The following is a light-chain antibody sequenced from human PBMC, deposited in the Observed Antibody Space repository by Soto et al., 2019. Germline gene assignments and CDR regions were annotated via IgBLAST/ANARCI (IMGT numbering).Light chain of an antibody. CDR3: MQGEKLPPT. J-gene: IGKJ2*01. Sequence: IVMTQTPLSLSVTPGQPASISCKSSQSLLNGNGKTYLCWYLQKPGQPPQLLIYEVSERLSGVSARFSGSGSGTDFTLRISRVVPEDVGVYYCMQGEKLPPTFGQGTKLEIK. V-gene: IGKV2D-29*01. CDR2: EVS. CDR1: QSLLNGNGKTY.